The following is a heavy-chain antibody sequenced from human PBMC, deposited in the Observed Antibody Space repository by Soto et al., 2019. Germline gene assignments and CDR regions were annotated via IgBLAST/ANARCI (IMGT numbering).Heavy chain of an antibody. Sequence: QVQLQESGPGLVKPSQTLSLTCTVSGDSVSSGGSYCTWVRQHPGQGLEWIGYIYYSGSTFYNPSLKSRVTISLDTSKNQISLKLSSVTASDTAVYYCATFNDRSEPAAILHWGQGTLVTVSS. V-gene: IGHV4-31*03. CDR1: GDSVSSGGSY. D-gene: IGHD2-2*02. CDR3: ATFNDRSEPAAILH. J-gene: IGHJ4*02. CDR2: IYYSGST.